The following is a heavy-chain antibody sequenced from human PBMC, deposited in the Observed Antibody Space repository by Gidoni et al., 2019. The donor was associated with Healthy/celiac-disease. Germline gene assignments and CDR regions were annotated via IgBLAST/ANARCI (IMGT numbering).Heavy chain of an antibody. D-gene: IGHD2-15*01. CDR1: GFTFSSYA. CDR2: ISGSGGST. V-gene: IGHV3-23*01. CDR3: AKDILAWRSGEDPIVVVAATSFDY. J-gene: IGHJ4*02. Sequence: EVQLLESGGGLVQPGGSLRLSCAASGFTFSSYAISWVRQAPGKGLEWVSAISGSGGSTYYADSVKGRFTISRDNSKNTLYLQMNSLRAEDTAVYYCAKDILAWRSGEDPIVVVAATSFDYWGQGTLVTVSS.